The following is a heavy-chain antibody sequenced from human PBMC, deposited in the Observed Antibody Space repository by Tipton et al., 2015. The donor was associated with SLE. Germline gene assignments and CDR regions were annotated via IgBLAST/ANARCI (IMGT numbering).Heavy chain of an antibody. CDR2: ISGRSGKT. V-gene: IGHV3-23*01. J-gene: IGHJ4*02. D-gene: IGHD3-22*01. CDR1: GFTFSNYA. Sequence: SLRLSCTVSGFTFSNYAMSWVRQAPGMGLELVSSISGRSGKTYYIDSVKGRFTISRDNSKNTVYLQMNSLRAEDTAVYYCANGKEEYYDSSGWYWGQGTLVTVSS. CDR3: ANGKEEYYDSSGWY.